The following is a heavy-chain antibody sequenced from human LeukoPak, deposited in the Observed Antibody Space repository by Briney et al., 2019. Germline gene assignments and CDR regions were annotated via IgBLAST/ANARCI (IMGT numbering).Heavy chain of an antibody. Sequence: GASVKVSCKASGYTFTGYYMHWVRPAPGQGLEWMGWINPNSGGTNYAQKFQGRVTMTRDTSISTASMELSRLRSDDTDVYYCARAASEAQTGSGSYWGGVDYWGQRTLVTVSS. J-gene: IGHJ4*02. CDR1: GYTFTGYY. CDR2: INPNSGGT. D-gene: IGHD1-26*01. V-gene: IGHV1-2*02. CDR3: ARAASEAQTGSGSYWGGVDY.